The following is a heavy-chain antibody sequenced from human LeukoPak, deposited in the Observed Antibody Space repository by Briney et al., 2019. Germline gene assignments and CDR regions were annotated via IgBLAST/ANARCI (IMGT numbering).Heavy chain of an antibody. Sequence: GSLRLSCAAYGFTFSRYAMHWVRQAPGKGLEWVAVISRDGENQNYADSVKGRHTISRDNSKNTLFLQMNSLRADDTAVYYCARDPGYDSSGYWGYWGQGTLVTVSS. D-gene: IGHD3-22*01. V-gene: IGHV3-30*04. CDR3: ARDPGYDSSGYWGY. CDR2: ISRDGENQ. CDR1: GFTFSRYA. J-gene: IGHJ4*02.